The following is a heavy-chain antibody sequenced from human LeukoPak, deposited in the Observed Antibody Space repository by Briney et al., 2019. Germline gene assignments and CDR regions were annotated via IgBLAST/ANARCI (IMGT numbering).Heavy chain of an antibody. CDR3: ARDRLPDYYGSGRGDHFDY. CDR2: ISSSSSTI. Sequence: PGGSLRFSCAASGFTFSSYSMNWVRQAPGKGLEWVSYISSSSSTIYYADSVKGRFTISRDNAKNSLYLQMNSLRAEDTAVYYCARDRLPDYYGSGRGDHFDYWGQGTLVTVSS. V-gene: IGHV3-48*04. CDR1: GFTFSSYS. J-gene: IGHJ4*02. D-gene: IGHD3-10*01.